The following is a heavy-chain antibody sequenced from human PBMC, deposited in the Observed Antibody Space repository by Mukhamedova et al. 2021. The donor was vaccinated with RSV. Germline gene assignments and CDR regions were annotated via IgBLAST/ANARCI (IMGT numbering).Heavy chain of an antibody. CDR3: ARASNSDY. J-gene: IGHJ4*02. D-gene: IGHD2/OR15-2a*01. Sequence: VKGRFIISRDNAKNSVYLQLNSLRVDDTAAYYCARASNSDYWGQGTLVTVS. V-gene: IGHV3-11*05.